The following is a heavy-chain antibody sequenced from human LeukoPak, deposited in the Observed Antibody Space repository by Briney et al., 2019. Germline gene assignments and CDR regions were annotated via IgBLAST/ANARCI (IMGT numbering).Heavy chain of an antibody. J-gene: IGHJ6*02. CDR1: GFIFDDYG. CDR3: ARGGGLDV. D-gene: IGHD3-16*01. V-gene: IGHV3-20*04. CDR2: TNWNGGST. Sequence: GGSLRLSCAGSGFIFDDYGMSWVRQVPGKGLEWVSGTNWNGGSTSYADSVKGRFTISRDNAKKSLYLQMSNLRAEDTAVYFCARGGGLDVWGQGATVTVSS.